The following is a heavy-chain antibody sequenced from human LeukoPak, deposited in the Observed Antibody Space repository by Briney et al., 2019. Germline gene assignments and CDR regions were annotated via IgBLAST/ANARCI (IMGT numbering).Heavy chain of an antibody. CDR3: ARVGSVYDSSGYRFGWFDP. CDR1: GGSIAYYP. Sequence: SETLSLTCTVSGGSIAYYPWSWIRQPPGKELEWIGYITDSGNTKYNPSLKSRVTILVDTSKNQFSLKLSSVTAADTAVYYCARVGSVYDSSGYRFGWFDPWGQGTLVTVSS. J-gene: IGHJ5*02. CDR2: ITDSGNT. V-gene: IGHV4-59*01. D-gene: IGHD3-22*01.